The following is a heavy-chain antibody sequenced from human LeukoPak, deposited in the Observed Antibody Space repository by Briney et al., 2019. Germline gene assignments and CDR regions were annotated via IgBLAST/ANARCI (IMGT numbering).Heavy chain of an antibody. Sequence: GGSLRLSCAASGFTFSTYWMHWVRQAPGTGLVRVSRVNSDGTNTYYADSVKGRFSISRDNAKNTLYLQMHSLRAEDTAVYYWARVYYYYYMDVWGKGTTVAVSS. CDR2: VNSDGTNT. J-gene: IGHJ6*03. CDR3: ARVYYYYYMDV. CDR1: GFTFSTYW. V-gene: IGHV3-74*01.